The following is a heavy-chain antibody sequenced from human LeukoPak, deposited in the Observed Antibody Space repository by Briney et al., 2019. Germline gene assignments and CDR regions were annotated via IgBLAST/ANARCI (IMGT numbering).Heavy chain of an antibody. CDR2: IIPIFGTA. J-gene: IGHJ6*02. CDR3: ARGKLERGYYYGMDV. Sequence: SVTVSFTSSGGTFSSYAISWVRQAPGQGLEWMGGIIPIFGTANYAQKFQGRVTITADESTSTAYMELSSLRSEDTAVYYCARGKLERGYYYGMDVWGQGTTVTVSS. CDR1: GGTFSSYA. V-gene: IGHV1-69*13. D-gene: IGHD1-1*01.